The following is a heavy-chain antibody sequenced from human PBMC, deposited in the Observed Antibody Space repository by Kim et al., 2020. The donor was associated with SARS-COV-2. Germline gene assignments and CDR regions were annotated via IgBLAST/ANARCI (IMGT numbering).Heavy chain of an antibody. CDR1: GGSISSSSYY. Sequence: SETLSLTCTVSGGSISSSSYYWGWIRQPPGKGLEWIGSIYYSGSTYYNPSLKSRVTISVDTSKNQFSLKLSSVTAADTAVYYCARHSSSIAALAADYFDYWGQGTLVTVSS. CDR2: IYYSGST. J-gene: IGHJ4*02. D-gene: IGHD6-6*01. CDR3: ARHSSSIAALAADYFDY. V-gene: IGHV4-39*01.